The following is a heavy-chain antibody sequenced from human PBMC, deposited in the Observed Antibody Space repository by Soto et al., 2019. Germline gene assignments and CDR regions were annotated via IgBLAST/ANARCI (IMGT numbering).Heavy chain of an antibody. D-gene: IGHD1-26*01. J-gene: IGHJ4*02. CDR2: INPSGGST. CDR1: GYTFTSYY. V-gene: IGHV1-46*01. Sequence: ASVKVSCKASGYTFTSYYMHWVRQAPGQGLEWMGIINPSGGSTSYAQKFQGRVTMTRDTSTSTVYMELSSLRSEDTAVYYCARAHTISGSYYEIDYWGQGTLVTVSS. CDR3: ARAHTISGSYYEIDY.